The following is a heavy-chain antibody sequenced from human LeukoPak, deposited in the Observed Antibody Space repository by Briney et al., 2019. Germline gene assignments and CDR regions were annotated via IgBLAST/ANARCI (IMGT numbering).Heavy chain of an antibody. Sequence: GGSLRLSCAASGFTFSTYWMNWVRQAPGKGLEWVSSIHSSRGSIYYADSLKGRFTISRDNAKNSLYLQMNSLRAEDTAVYYCARELAWDAFDIWGEGTRVTVSS. J-gene: IGHJ3*02. CDR2: IHSSRGSI. V-gene: IGHV3-21*01. CDR1: GFTFSTYW. CDR3: ARELAWDAFDI.